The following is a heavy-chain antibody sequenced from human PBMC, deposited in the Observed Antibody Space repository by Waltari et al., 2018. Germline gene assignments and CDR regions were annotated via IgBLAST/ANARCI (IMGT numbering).Heavy chain of an antibody. V-gene: IGHV1-69*08. CDR2: IIPIFGTA. CDR1: GGTFSSYA. Sequence: QVQLVQSGAEVKKPGSSVKVSCKASGGTFSSYAISWVRQAPGQGLEWMGRIIPIFGTANYAQKFQGRVTITADKSTSTAYMELSSLRSEDTAVYYCARVCYYDSSGYRGGWFDPWGQGTLVTVSS. J-gene: IGHJ5*02. D-gene: IGHD3-22*01. CDR3: ARVCYYDSSGYRGGWFDP.